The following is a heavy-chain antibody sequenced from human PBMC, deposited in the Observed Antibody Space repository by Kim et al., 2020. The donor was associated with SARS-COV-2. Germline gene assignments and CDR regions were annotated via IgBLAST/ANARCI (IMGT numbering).Heavy chain of an antibody. Sequence: GGSLRLSCAASGFTSRDYNMTGIRQAPGKGLDGVSYIISSGSTIYYADSVKGRFTISRDNAKNSLYLQMNSLRAEDTAVYYCARDGSSTDYYYYMDVWGKGTTVTVSS. CDR1: GFTSRDYN. CDR3: ARDGSSTDYYYYMDV. V-gene: IGHV3-11*01. CDR2: IISSGSTI. J-gene: IGHJ6*03. D-gene: IGHD2-2*01.